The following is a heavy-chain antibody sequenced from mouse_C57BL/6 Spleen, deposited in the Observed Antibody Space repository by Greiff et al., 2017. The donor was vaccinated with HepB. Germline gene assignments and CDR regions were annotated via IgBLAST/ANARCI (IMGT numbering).Heavy chain of an antibody. CDR2: IYPGGGYT. Sequence: QVQLQQSGAELARPGASVKLSCKASGYTFTSYGISWVKQRTGQGLEWIGDIYPGGGYTNYNEKFKGKATLTADKSSSTAYMQFSSLTSEDSAIYYCARDAGYYFDYWGQGTTLTVSS. V-gene: IGHV1-81*01. D-gene: IGHD4-1*01. CDR1: GYTFTSYG. J-gene: IGHJ2*01. CDR3: ARDAGYYFDY.